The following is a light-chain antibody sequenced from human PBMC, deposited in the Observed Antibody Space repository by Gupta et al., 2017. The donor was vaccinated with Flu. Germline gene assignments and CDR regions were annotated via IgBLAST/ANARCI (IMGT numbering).Light chain of an antibody. V-gene: IGLV2-14*01. J-gene: IGLJ3*02. CDR3: GSYTSSSTLV. CDR1: SSDVGGYNY. CDR2: EVS. Sequence: QSALTQPASVSGSPGHSITISCTGTSSDVGGYNYVSWYQQHPGKAPKLMIYEVSNRPSGVSNRFSGSKSGNTASLTISGLQAEDEADYYCGSYTSSSTLVFGGGTKVTVL.